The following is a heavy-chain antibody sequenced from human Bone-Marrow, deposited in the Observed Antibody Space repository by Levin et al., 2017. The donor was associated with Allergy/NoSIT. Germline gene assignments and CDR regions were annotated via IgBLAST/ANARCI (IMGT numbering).Heavy chain of an antibody. Sequence: GESLKISCAASGFSVSDYGMHWVRQAPGKGLEWVAVISFDGRETEYADSVKGRFSISRDSSKNTISLQMNSLKPEDTAVYYCAKDSNMNFDFWSGYPYYYYGLDVWGQGTTVTVSS. D-gene: IGHD3-3*01. CDR3: AKDSNMNFDFWSGYPYYYYGLDV. CDR2: ISFDGRET. J-gene: IGHJ6*02. V-gene: IGHV3-30*18. CDR1: GFSVSDYG.